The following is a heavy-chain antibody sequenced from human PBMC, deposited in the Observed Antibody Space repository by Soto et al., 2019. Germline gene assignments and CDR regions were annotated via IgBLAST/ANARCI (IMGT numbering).Heavy chain of an antibody. CDR1: GFTFSSYG. Sequence: QVQLEESGGGVVQPGRSLRLSCAASGFTFSSYGTHWVRQAPGKGLEWVAVIWYDGSNKYYGESVKGRFSISRDNSKNTLYLQMNSLRVDDTAVYYCARDRGTGFPLDAFDIWGQGTRVTVSS. CDR3: ARDRGTGFPLDAFDI. CDR2: IWYDGSNK. V-gene: IGHV3-33*01. J-gene: IGHJ3*02. D-gene: IGHD2-8*02.